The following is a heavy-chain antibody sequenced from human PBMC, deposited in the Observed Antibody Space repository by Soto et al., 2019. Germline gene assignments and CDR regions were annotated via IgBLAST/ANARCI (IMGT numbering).Heavy chain of an antibody. Sequence: EVQVVESGGGLVKPGGSLRLSRAASGFTFSSYSMNWVRQAPGKGLEWVSCISGSSSYIYYADSVKGRFTISRDNAKNSLYLQMNRLRAEDTAVYYCARTDYGDYVRGAFDIWGQGTMVTVSS. J-gene: IGHJ3*02. CDR2: ISGSSSYI. V-gene: IGHV3-21*01. D-gene: IGHD4-17*01. CDR1: GFTFSSYS. CDR3: ARTDYGDYVRGAFDI.